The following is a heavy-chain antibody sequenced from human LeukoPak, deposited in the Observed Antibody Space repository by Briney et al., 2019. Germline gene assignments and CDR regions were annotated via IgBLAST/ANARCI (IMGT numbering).Heavy chain of an antibody. CDR2: IYTSGST. CDR3: ARDQVERGYSYQRAFDI. V-gene: IGHV4-4*07. Sequence: SETLSLTCTVSGGSISSYYWSWIRQPAGKGLEWIGRIYTSGSTNYNPSLKSRVTISVDTSKNQFSLKLSSVTAADTAVYYCARDQVERGYSYQRAFDIWGQGTMVTVSS. CDR1: GGSISSYY. J-gene: IGHJ3*02. D-gene: IGHD5-18*01.